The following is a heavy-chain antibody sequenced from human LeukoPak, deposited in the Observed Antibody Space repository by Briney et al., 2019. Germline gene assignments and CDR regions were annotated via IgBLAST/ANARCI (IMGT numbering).Heavy chain of an antibody. CDR3: ARGSSGPFDY. CDR2: ISYDGSNK. J-gene: IGHJ4*02. Sequence: GGSLRLSCAASGFTFSSYAMHWVRQAPGKGLEWVAVISYDGSNKYYADSVKGRFTISRDNTKNTLYLQMNSLRAEDTAVYYCARGSSGPFDYWGQGTLVTVSS. D-gene: IGHD6-19*01. CDR1: GFTFSSYA. V-gene: IGHV3-30-3*01.